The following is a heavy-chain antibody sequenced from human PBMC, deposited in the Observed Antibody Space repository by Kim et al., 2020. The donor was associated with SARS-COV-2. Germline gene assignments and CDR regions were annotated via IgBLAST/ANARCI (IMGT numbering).Heavy chain of an antibody. V-gene: IGHV4-61*03. D-gene: IGHD3-16*02. J-gene: IGHJ5*02. CDR3: ARLSYCNTSTCQSNLGYWFDP. CDR2: MHYSGRT. CDR1: GGSVSSNGYY. Sequence: SETLSLTCTVSGGSVSSNGYYWSWVRQPPGKGLEWIGHMHYSGRTISNPSLKSRVSILVDTSRNNFSLRLSSVTAADTAVYYCARLSYCNTSTCQSNLGYWFDPWGQGTLVTVSS.